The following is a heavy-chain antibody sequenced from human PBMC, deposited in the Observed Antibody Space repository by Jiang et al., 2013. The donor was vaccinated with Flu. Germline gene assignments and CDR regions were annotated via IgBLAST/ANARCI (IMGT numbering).Heavy chain of an antibody. Sequence: PGASVKVSCKASGYTFTSYAMNWVRQAPGQGLEWMGWINTNTGNPTYAQGFTGRFVFSLDTSVSTAYLQVSSLKAEDTAVYYCARDLRWEHNPRGAFDIWGQGTMVTVSS. CDR2: INTNTGNP. CDR1: GYTFTSYA. CDR3: ARDLRWEHNPRGAFDI. J-gene: IGHJ3*02. D-gene: IGHD4-23*01. V-gene: IGHV7-4-1*02.